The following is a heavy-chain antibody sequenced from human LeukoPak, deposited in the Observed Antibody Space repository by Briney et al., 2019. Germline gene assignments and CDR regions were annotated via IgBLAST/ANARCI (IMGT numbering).Heavy chain of an antibody. V-gene: IGHV3-33*01. D-gene: IGHD2-2*02. CDR2: IWYDGSNK. Sequence: GGSLRLSCAASGFTFSSYGMHWVRQAPGKGLEWVAVIWYDGSNKYYADSVKGRSTISRDNSKNTLYLQMNSLRAEDTAVYYCAREGIVVVPAAIERGSYYYYGMDVWGQGTTVTVSS. J-gene: IGHJ6*02. CDR3: AREGIVVVPAAIERGSYYYYGMDV. CDR1: GFTFSSYG.